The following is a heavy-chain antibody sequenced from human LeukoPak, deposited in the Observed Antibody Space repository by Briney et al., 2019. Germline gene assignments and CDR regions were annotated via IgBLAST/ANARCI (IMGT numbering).Heavy chain of an antibody. Sequence: SVKVSCKASGGTFSSYAISWVRQAPGQGLEWTGRIIPSFGTANYAQKFQGRVTITTDESTSTAYMELSSLRSEDTAVYYCARGYGEGYCSSTSCPLGYWGQGTLVTVST. J-gene: IGHJ4*02. D-gene: IGHD2-2*01. V-gene: IGHV1-69*05. CDR2: IIPSFGTA. CDR1: GGTFSSYA. CDR3: ARGYGEGYCSSTSCPLGY.